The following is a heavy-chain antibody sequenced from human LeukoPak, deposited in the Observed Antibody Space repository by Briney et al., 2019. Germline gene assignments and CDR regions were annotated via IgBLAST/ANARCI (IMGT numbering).Heavy chain of an antibody. CDR2: ISSRSFTI. J-gene: IGHJ3*02. D-gene: IGHD6-19*01. CDR3: ARSVIAVAGYDAFDI. V-gene: IGHV3-48*02. Sequence: GGSLRLSCAASGFTFSAYSMNWVRQAPGKGLDWVSYISSRSFTIYYADSVKGRFTISRDNAKNSLCLEMNSLRDEDAAVYYCARSVIAVAGYDAFDIWGQGTVVTVSS. CDR1: GFTFSAYS.